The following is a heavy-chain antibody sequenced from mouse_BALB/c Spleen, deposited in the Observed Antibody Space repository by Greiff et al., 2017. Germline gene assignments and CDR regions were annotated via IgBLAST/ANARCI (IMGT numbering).Heavy chain of an antibody. CDR1: GYTFTDYA. CDR2: ISTYYGNT. J-gene: IGHJ4*01. Sequence: VKLQESGAELVRPGVSVKISCKGSGYTFTDYAMHWVKQSHAKSLEWIGVISTYYGNTNYNQKFKGKATMTVDKSSSTAYMELARLTSEDSAIYYCARSTYGYDKRTMDYWGQGTSVTVSS. V-gene: IGHV1S137*01. CDR3: ARSTYGYDKRTMDY. D-gene: IGHD2-2*01.